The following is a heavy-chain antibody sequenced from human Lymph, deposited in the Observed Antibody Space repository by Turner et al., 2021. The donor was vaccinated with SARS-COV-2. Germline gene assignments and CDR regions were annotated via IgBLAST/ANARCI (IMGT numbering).Heavy chain of an antibody. Sequence: QVQLQESGPRLAKPLKNLSLTCTVSGGSMNNHYWSWLRQPPGKRLEWIGFIFYRGSTNYNPSLKSRVTISVDTSENQFSLKLTSVTAADTAIYYCARQTVNNWVDPWGQGTLVTVSS. CDR2: IFYRGST. J-gene: IGHJ5*02. CDR3: ARQTVNNWVDP. D-gene: IGHD2-21*02. CDR1: GGSMNNHY. V-gene: IGHV4-59*11.